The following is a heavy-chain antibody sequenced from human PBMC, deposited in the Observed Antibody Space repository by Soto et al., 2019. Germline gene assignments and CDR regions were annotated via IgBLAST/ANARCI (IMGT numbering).Heavy chain of an antibody. V-gene: IGHV3-21*01. CDR2: ISSSSSYI. CDR1: GFTFSSYS. J-gene: IGHJ4*02. D-gene: IGHD6-6*01. CDR3: ARDLQEYSSSSDIDY. Sequence: GESLKISCAASGFTFSSYSMNWVRQAPGKGLEWVSSISSSSSYIYYADSVKGRFTISRDNAKNSLYLQMNSLRAEDTAVYYCARDLQEYSSSSDIDYWGQGTLVTVSS.